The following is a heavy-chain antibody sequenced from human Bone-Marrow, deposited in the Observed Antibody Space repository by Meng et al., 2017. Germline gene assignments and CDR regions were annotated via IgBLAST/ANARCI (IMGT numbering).Heavy chain of an antibody. D-gene: IGHD2-15*01. CDR3: ARGGYCSGGSCN. CDR1: GGYFSGYY. V-gene: IGHV4-34*01. Sequence: QVQLQQWGAGLLKPSETLSPTCSVYGGYFSGYYWSWIRQPPGKGLEWIGEINHSGSTNYNPSLKSRVTISVDTSKNQFSLKLSSVTAADTAVYYCARGGYCSGGSCNWGQGTLVTVSS. J-gene: IGHJ4*02. CDR2: INHSGST.